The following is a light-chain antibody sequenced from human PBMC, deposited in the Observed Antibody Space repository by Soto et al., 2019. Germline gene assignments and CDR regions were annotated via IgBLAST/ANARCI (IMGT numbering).Light chain of an antibody. CDR1: QSVTTNY. J-gene: IGKJ5*01. Sequence: EIVLTQSPGTLSLSPGEKASLSCRASQSVTTNYLAWYQQKPGQAPRLLIYGASNRATGIPDRFSGSGSGTDFTLSISRLEPEDFAVYYCQQYDNSPITFGQGTRLEIK. V-gene: IGKV3-20*01. CDR3: QQYDNSPIT. CDR2: GAS.